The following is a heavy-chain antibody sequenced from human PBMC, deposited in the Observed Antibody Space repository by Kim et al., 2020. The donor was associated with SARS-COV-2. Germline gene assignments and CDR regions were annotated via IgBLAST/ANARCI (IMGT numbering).Heavy chain of an antibody. D-gene: IGHD3-3*01. Sequence: SETLSLTCTVSGGSISSSSYYWSWIRQPPGKGLEWIGSIYYSGSTYYNPSLKSRVTISVDTSKNQFSLKLSSVTAADTAVYYCARQVINYDFWSGYYQGPIGVWGQGTTVTVSS. CDR1: GGSISSSSYY. V-gene: IGHV4-39*01. CDR3: ARQVINYDFWSGYYQGPIGV. CDR2: IYYSGST. J-gene: IGHJ6*02.